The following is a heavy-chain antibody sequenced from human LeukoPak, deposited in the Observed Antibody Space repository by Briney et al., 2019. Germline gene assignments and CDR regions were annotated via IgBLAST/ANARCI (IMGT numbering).Heavy chain of an antibody. J-gene: IGHJ4*02. CDR3: ARTYYPISYYFDY. D-gene: IGHD3-10*01. CDR1: GFTFSSSW. Sequence: GRSLRLSCAASGFTFSSSWMHWVRQAPGKGLVWVSRINTDGSSTSYADSVKGRFTISRDNAKNTLSLQMNSLRAEDTAVYYCARTYYPISYYFDYWGQGTLVTVSS. V-gene: IGHV3-74*01. CDR2: INTDGSST.